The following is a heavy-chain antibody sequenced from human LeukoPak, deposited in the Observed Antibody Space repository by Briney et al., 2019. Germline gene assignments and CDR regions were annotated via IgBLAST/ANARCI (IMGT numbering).Heavy chain of an antibody. Sequence: SETLSLTCTVSGGSISRYYWSWIRQPAGKGLEWIGRIYTSGSTNYNPSLKSRVTMSVDTSKNQFSLKLSSVTAADTAVYYCARALGYCSSTSCDLRYFDLWGRSTLVTVSS. CDR2: IYTSGST. V-gene: IGHV4-4*07. CDR3: ARALGYCSSTSCDLRYFDL. D-gene: IGHD2-2*01. CDR1: GGSISRYY. J-gene: IGHJ2*01.